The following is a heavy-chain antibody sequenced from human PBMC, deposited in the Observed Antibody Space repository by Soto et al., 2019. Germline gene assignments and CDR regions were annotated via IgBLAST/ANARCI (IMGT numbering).Heavy chain of an antibody. Sequence: SVTMSLTCTVAGGSVSSGSCYWSWIRQPPGKGLEWIGYIYYSGSTNYNPSLKSRVTISVDTSKNQFSLKLSSVTAADTAVYYCARDSAPALYDYWGQGTLVTVSS. D-gene: IGHD2-2*01. V-gene: IGHV4-61*01. CDR2: IYYSGST. CDR1: GGSVSSGSCY. CDR3: ARDSAPALYDY. J-gene: IGHJ4*02.